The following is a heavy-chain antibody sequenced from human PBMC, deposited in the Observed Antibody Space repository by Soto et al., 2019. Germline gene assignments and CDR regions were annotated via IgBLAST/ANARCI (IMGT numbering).Heavy chain of an antibody. Sequence: GGSLRLSCAASGFTFSNAWMSWVRQAPGKGLEWVGRIKSKTDGGTTDYAAPVKGRFTISRDGSKNTLYLQMNSLKTEDTAVYYCTRFIVVVAATQFGWFDPWGQGTLVTVSS. D-gene: IGHD2-15*01. CDR3: TRFIVVVAATQFGWFDP. J-gene: IGHJ5*02. CDR2: IKSKTDGGTT. V-gene: IGHV3-15*01. CDR1: GFTFSNAW.